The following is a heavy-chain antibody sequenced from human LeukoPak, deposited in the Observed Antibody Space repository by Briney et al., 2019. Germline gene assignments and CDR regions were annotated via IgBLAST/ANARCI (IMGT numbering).Heavy chain of an antibody. J-gene: IGHJ4*02. V-gene: IGHV4-39*01. CDR3: VRLVGGDIDY. D-gene: IGHD5-12*01. CDR2: IYYSGST. CDR1: GGSISSSSYC. Sequence: PSETLSLTCTVSGGSISSSSYCWGWIRQPPGKGLEWIGSIYYSGSTYYNPSLKSRVTISVDTSKNQFSLKLSSVTAADTAVYYCVRLVGGDIDYWGQGTLVTVSS.